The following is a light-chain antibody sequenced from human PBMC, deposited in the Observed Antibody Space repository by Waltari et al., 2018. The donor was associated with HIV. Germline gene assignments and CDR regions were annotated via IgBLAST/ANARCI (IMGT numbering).Light chain of an antibody. CDR3: SSYTSSGPRYVL. J-gene: IGLJ2*01. CDR1: SGDGGGYNF. CDR2: NVN. Sequence: QSALTQPASVSGSPGPSITISCTGTSGDGGGYNFVSWYQKHPGKAPKLIIYNVNSRPSGVSIRFSGSRSANTASLTISGLQAEDEADYFCSSYTSSGPRYVLFGGGTRLTVL. V-gene: IGLV2-14*03.